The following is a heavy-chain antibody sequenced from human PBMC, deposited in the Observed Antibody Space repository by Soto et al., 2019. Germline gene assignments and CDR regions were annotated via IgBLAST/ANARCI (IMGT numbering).Heavy chain of an antibody. CDR2: INGDGGRT. J-gene: IGHJ4*02. CDR1: GLTYMKYA. Sequence: GSLMLTCAVSGLTYMKYAMSWVRQAPGKGLERVSGINGDGGRTYYADYVKVRVAISRENSTNKPFLQMSSLRSEDTAVYYCVKGEYYCDGSAYYHFDYWGQGRMVTVS. CDR3: VKGEYYCDGSAYYHFDY. V-gene: IGHV3-23*01. D-gene: IGHD3-22*01.